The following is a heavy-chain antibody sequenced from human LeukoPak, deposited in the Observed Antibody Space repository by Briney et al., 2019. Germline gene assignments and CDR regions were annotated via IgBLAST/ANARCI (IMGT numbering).Heavy chain of an antibody. Sequence: ASVKVSCKASGYTFTSYGISWVRQAPGQALEWMGWISGYNGNTNYAQKLQGRVTMTTDTSTSTAYMELRSLRTDDTAVYYCARDFHSSGYYHYFHYWGQGTLVTVSS. J-gene: IGHJ4*02. V-gene: IGHV1-18*01. CDR2: ISGYNGNT. CDR1: GYTFTSYG. CDR3: ARDFHSSGYYHYFHY. D-gene: IGHD3-22*01.